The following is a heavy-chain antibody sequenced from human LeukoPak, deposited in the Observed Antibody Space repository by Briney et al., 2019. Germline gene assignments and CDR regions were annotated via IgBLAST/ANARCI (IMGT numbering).Heavy chain of an antibody. J-gene: IGHJ4*02. Sequence: GGSLRLSCAASGFTFSSYAMSWVRQAPGKGLEWVSAISGSGGSTYYADSVKGRFTISRNNAKNSVYLELNSLTADDTAVYYCARRQPLRYLDFWGQGTLVTVSS. V-gene: IGHV3-23*01. CDR1: GFTFSSYA. CDR3: ARRQPLRYLDF. D-gene: IGHD3-9*01. CDR2: ISGSGGST.